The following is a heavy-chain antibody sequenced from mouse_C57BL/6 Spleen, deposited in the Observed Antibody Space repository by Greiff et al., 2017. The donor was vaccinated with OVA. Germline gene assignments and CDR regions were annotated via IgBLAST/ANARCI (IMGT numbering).Heavy chain of an antibody. D-gene: IGHD2-3*01. Sequence: VKVVESGPGLVQPSQSLSITCTVSGFSLTSYGVHWVRQSPGKGLEWLGVIWSGGSTDYNAAFISRLSISKDNSKSQVFFKMNSLQADDTAIYYCARFLSMMVTTRFAYWGQGTLVTVSA. CDR1: GFSLTSYG. CDR2: IWSGGST. CDR3: ARFLSMMVTTRFAY. V-gene: IGHV2-2*01. J-gene: IGHJ3*01.